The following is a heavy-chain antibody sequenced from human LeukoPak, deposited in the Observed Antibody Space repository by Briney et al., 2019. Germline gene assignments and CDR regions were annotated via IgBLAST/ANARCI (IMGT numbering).Heavy chain of an antibody. J-gene: IGHJ4*02. CDR3: ARDGRAYYYDSSGYYDY. CDR1: GFTFSSYW. D-gene: IGHD3-22*01. CDR2: INSDGSST. Sequence: PGGSLRLSCAASGFTFSSYWMHWVRQAPGKGLVWVSRINSDGSSTSYADSVKGRFTISRDNAKNTPYLQMNSLRAEDTAVYYCARDGRAYYYDSSGYYDYWGQGTLVTVSS. V-gene: IGHV3-74*01.